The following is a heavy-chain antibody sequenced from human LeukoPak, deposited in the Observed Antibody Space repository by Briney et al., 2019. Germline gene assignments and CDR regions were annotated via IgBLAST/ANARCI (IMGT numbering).Heavy chain of an antibody. CDR3: ARGGYSGYVPPVYDY. Sequence: GASVKVSCKASGGTFSSYAISWVRQAPGQGLEWMGGIIPIFGTANYAQKFQGRVTITADESTSTAYMELSSLRSEDTAVYYCARGGYSGYVPPVYDYWGQGTLVTVSS. V-gene: IGHV1-69*13. D-gene: IGHD5-12*01. J-gene: IGHJ4*02. CDR1: GGTFSSYA. CDR2: IIPIFGTA.